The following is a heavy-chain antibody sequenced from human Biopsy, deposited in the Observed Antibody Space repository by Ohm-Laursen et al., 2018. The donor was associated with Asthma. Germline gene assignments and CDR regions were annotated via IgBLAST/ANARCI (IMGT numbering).Heavy chain of an antibody. V-gene: IGHV1-69*13. D-gene: IGHD5-12*01. CDR3: ARGYSGSDRIVYYYSGLEV. CDR1: GDSFSNYA. Sequence: GASVKVSCKASGDSFSNYAISWVRQAPGQGLEWMGGLIPVLGTPDHAQMFEGRVTITADESTGTAYMELSSLSSDTAVYYCARGYSGSDRIVYYYSGLEVWGQGTTVTVSS. J-gene: IGHJ6*02. CDR2: LIPVLGTP.